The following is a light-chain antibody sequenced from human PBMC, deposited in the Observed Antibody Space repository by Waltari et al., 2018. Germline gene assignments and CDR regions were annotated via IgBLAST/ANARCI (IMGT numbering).Light chain of an antibody. V-gene: IGKV2-28*01. Sequence: IVMTQSPRSLPVTPGEPASIYCRSSQSLLQTNGNNYLAWYLQKPGQSPQLLLYLASNRAFGAPDRFSGSGSGTDFTLKISRVEAADVCVYYCMQGLKTPITFGQGTRLEIK. CDR1: QSLLQTNGNNY. CDR2: LAS. J-gene: IGKJ5*01. CDR3: MQGLKTPIT.